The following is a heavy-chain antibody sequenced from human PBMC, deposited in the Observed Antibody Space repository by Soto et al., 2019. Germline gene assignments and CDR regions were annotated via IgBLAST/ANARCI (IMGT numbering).Heavy chain of an antibody. V-gene: IGHV3-23*01. CDR2: ISGSGGST. D-gene: IGHD6-13*01. CDR3: AYSSTPFDY. CDR1: GFTFSSYA. Sequence: GSLRLSCAASGFTFSSYAMSWVRQAPGKELEWVSAISGSGGSTYYADSAKGRFTISRDNSKNTLYLQMNSLRDEDTAVYYCAYSSTPFDYWGQGTLVTVSS. J-gene: IGHJ4*02.